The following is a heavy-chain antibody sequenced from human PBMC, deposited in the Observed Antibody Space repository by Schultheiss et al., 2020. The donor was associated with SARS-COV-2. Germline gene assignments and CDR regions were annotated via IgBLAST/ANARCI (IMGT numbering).Heavy chain of an antibody. CDR1: GDSISSYY. D-gene: IGHD3-3*01. CDR3: ASYDFWSGYSREYFQH. J-gene: IGHJ1*01. V-gene: IGHV4-59*12. Sequence: SETLSLTCTVSGDSISSYYWSWIRQPPGKGLEWIGYIYYSGSTNYNPSLKSRVTISVDKSKNQFSLKLSSVTAADTAVYYCASYDFWSGYSREYFQHWGQGTLVTVSS. CDR2: IYYSGST.